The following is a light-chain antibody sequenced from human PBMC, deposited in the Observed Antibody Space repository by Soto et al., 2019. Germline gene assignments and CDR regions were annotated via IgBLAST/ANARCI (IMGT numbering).Light chain of an antibody. Sequence: QSVLTQPPSVSGAPGQRVTISCTGSSSNIGADYDVHWYQQLPGTAPKLLIYGNSNRPSGVPDRFSGSKSGTSASLAITGLQAEDQADYYCQSYDSSLSGAQVVFGGGTKLTVL. V-gene: IGLV1-40*01. CDR2: GNS. CDR1: SSNIGADYD. J-gene: IGLJ2*01. CDR3: QSYDSSLSGAQVV.